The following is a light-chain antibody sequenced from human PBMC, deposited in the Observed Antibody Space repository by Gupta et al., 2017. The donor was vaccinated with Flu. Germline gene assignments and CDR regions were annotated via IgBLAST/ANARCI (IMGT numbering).Light chain of an antibody. V-gene: IGLV4-69*01. J-gene: IGLJ3*02. CDR2: LHSDGSN. CDR3: QTWGTGLEV. Sequence: QLVLTQSPSASASLGASVKLTCTLSSGNRQSAIAWHQQQPEKGPRYLMKLHSDGSNSKGDGIPDRFSGSNSGAERDLTISSLQADDEGDYYCQTWGTGLEVFGGGTKLTVL. CDR1: SGNRQSA.